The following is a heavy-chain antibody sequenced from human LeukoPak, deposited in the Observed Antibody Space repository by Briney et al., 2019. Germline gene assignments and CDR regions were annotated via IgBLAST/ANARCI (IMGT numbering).Heavy chain of an antibody. D-gene: IGHD3-16*01. Sequence: GASVKVSCKASGYTFTGYYMHWVRQAPGQGLEWMGWINPNSGGTNYAQKFQGRVTMTRDTSISTAYMELSRLRSDDTAVYYCARGQLYDYVWGSLKEFDYWGQGTLVTVSS. CDR3: ARGQLYDYVWGSLKEFDY. V-gene: IGHV1-2*02. CDR2: INPNSGGT. J-gene: IGHJ4*02. CDR1: GYTFTGYY.